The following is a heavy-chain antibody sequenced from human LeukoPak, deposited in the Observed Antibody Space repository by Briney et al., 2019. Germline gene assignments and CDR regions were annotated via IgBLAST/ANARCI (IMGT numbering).Heavy chain of an antibody. V-gene: IGHV4-59*01. Sequence: SETLSLTCTVSGGFISSYYWSWIRQPPGKGLEWIGYIYYSGSTNYNPSLKSRVTISVDTSKNQFSLKLSSVTAADTAVYYCARLNYYDSSGYYYPWIDYWGQGTLVTVSS. CDR3: ARLNYYDSSGYYYPWIDY. J-gene: IGHJ4*02. CDR1: GGFISSYY. D-gene: IGHD3-22*01. CDR2: IYYSGST.